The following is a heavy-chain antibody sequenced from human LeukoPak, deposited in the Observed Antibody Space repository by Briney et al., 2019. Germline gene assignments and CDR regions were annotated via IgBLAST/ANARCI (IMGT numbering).Heavy chain of an antibody. CDR1: GCSISSYY. Sequence: SETLSLTCTASGCSISSYYWSWIRQPAGKGLEWIGRIFTSESPTYNPSPKSRVTMSLDTSKNQFSLKLSSVTAADTAVYYCARVSSSWYQDWYFDHWGRGTLVTVSS. J-gene: IGHJ2*01. V-gene: IGHV4-4*07. CDR3: ARVSSSWYQDWYFDH. CDR2: IFTSESP. D-gene: IGHD6-13*01.